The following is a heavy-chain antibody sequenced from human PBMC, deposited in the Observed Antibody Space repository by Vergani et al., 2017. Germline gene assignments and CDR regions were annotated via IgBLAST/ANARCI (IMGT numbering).Heavy chain of an antibody. CDR1: GFTFSSYG. Sequence: QVQLVESGGGVVQPGRSLRLSCAASGFTFSSYGMHWVRQAPGKGLEWVAVISYDGSNKYYADSVKGRFTISRDNSKNTLYLQMNSLRAEDTAVYHCAKDSLMVLPYWGQGTLVTVSS. CDR3: AKDSLMVLPY. J-gene: IGHJ4*02. V-gene: IGHV3-30*18. D-gene: IGHD2-8*01. CDR2: ISYDGSNK.